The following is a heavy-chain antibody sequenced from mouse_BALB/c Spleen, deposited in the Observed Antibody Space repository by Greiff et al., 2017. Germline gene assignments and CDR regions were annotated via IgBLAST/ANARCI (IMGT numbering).Heavy chain of an antibody. J-gene: IGHJ2*01. Sequence: QVQLQQPGAELVKPGASVKLSCKASGYTFTSYWMHWVKQRPGQGLEWIGEINPSNGRTNYNEKFKSKATLTVDKSSSTAYMQLSSLTSEDSAVYYCARCLTTLVATEFRYFDYWGQGTTLTVSS. CDR1: GYTFTSYW. D-gene: IGHD1-1*01. V-gene: IGHV1S81*02. CDR3: ARCLTTLVATEFRYFDY. CDR2: INPSNGRT.